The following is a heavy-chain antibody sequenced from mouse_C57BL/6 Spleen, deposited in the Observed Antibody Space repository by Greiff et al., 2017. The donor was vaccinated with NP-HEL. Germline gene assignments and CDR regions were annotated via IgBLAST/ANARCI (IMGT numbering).Heavy chain of an antibody. CDR2: ISDGGSYT. Sequence: EVQGVESGGGLVKPGGSLKLSCAASGFTFSSYAMSWVRQTPEKRLEWVATISDGGSYTYYPDNVKGRFTISRDNAKNNLYLQMSHLKSEDTAMYYCASQLAYWGQGTLVTVSA. V-gene: IGHV5-4*01. CDR1: GFTFSSYA. J-gene: IGHJ3*01. CDR3: ASQLAY.